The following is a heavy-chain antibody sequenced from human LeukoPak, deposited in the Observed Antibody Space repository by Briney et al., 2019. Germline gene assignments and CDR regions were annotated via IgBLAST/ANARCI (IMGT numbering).Heavy chain of an antibody. D-gene: IGHD3-10*01. Sequence: SETLSLTCTVSGGSISSYYWSWIRQPPGKGLEGIGYIYYSGSTNYNPSLKSRVTISVDTSKNQFSLKLSSVTAADTAVYYCARLRGAYASWFDPWGQGTLVTVSS. CDR3: ARLRGAYASWFDP. CDR2: IYYSGST. J-gene: IGHJ5*02. CDR1: GGSISSYY. V-gene: IGHV4-59*01.